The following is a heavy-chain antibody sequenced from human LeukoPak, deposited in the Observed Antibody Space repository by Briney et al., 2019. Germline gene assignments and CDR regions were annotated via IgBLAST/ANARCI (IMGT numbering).Heavy chain of an antibody. CDR2: ISAYNGNT. Sequence: ASVKVSCKASGYTFTSYGISWVRQAPGQGLEWMGWISAYNGNTNYAQKLQGRVTMTTDTSTSTAYMELRSLRSDDTAVYYCARVKWGIAVAGLLDYWGQGTLVTVSS. CDR1: GYTFTSYG. J-gene: IGHJ4*02. CDR3: ARVKWGIAVAGLLDY. D-gene: IGHD6-19*01. V-gene: IGHV1-18*01.